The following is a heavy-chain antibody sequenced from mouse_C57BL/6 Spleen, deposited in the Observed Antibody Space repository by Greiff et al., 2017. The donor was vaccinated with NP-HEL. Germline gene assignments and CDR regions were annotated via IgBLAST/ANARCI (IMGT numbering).Heavy chain of an antibody. Sequence: QVQLKQPGAELVKPGASVKLSCKASGYTFTSYWMQWVKQRPGQGLEWIGEIDPSDSYTNYNQKFKGKATLTVDTSSSTAYMQLSSLTSEDSAVYYCARRRGNWDFDYWGQGTTLTVSS. V-gene: IGHV1-50*01. D-gene: IGHD4-1*01. CDR3: ARRRGNWDFDY. CDR1: GYTFTSYW. J-gene: IGHJ2*01. CDR2: IDPSDSYT.